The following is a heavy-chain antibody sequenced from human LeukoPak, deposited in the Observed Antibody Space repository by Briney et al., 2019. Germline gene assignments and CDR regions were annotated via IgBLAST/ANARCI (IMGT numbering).Heavy chain of an antibody. CDR2: IYSGGNT. D-gene: IGHD2-15*01. V-gene: IGHV3-66*01. CDR3: AGGPYCSGGSCYSYNWFDP. Sequence: GGSLRLSCAATGFNVNNHLTWVRQARGKGLEWVSFIYSGGNTDYADPVKGRFIISRDISKNTLNLQMNNLRVEDTAVYYCAGGPYCSGGSCYSYNWFDPWGQGTLVTVSS. J-gene: IGHJ5*02. CDR1: GFNVNNH.